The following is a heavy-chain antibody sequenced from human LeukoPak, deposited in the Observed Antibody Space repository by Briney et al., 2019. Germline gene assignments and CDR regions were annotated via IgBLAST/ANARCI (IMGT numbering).Heavy chain of an antibody. J-gene: IGHJ4*02. D-gene: IGHD3-10*01. V-gene: IGHV5-51*01. Sequence: GESLKISCQVSGYSFTNNWIAWVRQVPGKGLEWMGIIYPIDSDTRYSPSFQGQVTISADKSLNTAYLQWSSLKASDTAIYYCARVLGFGENAKTKDYWGQGTLVTVS. CDR1: GYSFTNNW. CDR3: ARVLGFGENAKTKDY. CDR2: IYPIDSDT.